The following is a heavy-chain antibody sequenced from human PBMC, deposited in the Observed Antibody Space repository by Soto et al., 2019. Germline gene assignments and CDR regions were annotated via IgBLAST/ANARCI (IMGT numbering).Heavy chain of an antibody. V-gene: IGHV3-74*01. J-gene: IGHJ6*03. Sequence: GGSLRLSCVASGFTFSSYWMHWVRQAPGKGLVWVSRINSDGSSTSYADSVKGRFTISRDNAKNTLYLQMNSLRAEDTAVYYCARKVGSWRGVVRDKYYYYYMDVWGKGTTVTVSS. CDR2: INSDGSST. CDR1: GFTFSSYW. D-gene: IGHD6-13*01. CDR3: ARKVGSWRGVVRDKYYYYYMDV.